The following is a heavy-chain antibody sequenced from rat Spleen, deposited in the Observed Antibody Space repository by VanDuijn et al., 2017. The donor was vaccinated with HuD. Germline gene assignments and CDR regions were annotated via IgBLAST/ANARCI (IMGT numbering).Heavy chain of an antibody. Sequence: QVQLKESGPGLVQPSQTLSLTCTVSGFSLSNYGVIWVRQPPGKGLEWMVVIWGKGNTNYNSALKSRLSISRDTSKSQIYLKMNSLQTEDTATYFCARDRTYYGYSPFAYWGQGTLVTVSS. D-gene: IGHD1-9*01. CDR2: IWGKGNT. CDR1: GFSLSNYG. J-gene: IGHJ3*01. CDR3: ARDRTYYGYSPFAY. V-gene: IGHV2-13*01.